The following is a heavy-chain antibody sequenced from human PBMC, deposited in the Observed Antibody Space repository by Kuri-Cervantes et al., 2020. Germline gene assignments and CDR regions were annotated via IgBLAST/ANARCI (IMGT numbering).Heavy chain of an antibody. CDR3: ARDASDAFDI. Sequence: LSLTCAASGFTFSSYAMHWVRQAPGKGLEYVSAISSNGGSTYYANSVKGRFTISRDNSKNTLYLQMGSLRAEDMAVYYCARDASDAFDIWGQGTMVTVSS. CDR2: ISSNGGST. V-gene: IGHV3-64*01. CDR1: GFTFSSYA. J-gene: IGHJ3*02.